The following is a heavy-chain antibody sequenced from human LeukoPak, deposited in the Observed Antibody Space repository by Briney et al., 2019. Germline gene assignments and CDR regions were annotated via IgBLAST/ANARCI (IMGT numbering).Heavy chain of an antibody. CDR3: AREYYYDFWSGGEGWFDL. V-gene: IGHV4-61*02. J-gene: IGHJ5*02. Sequence: SQTLSLTCTVSGGSISSGSYYWSWIRQPAGKGLEWIGRIYTSGSTNYNPSLKSRVTISVDTSKNQFSLKLSSVTAADTAVYSCAREYYYDFWSGGEGWFDLWGQGTLVTVSS. D-gene: IGHD3-3*01. CDR2: IYTSGST. CDR1: GGSISSGSYY.